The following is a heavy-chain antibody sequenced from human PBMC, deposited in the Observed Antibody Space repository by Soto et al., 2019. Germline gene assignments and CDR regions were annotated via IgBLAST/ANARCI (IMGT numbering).Heavy chain of an antibody. CDR3: ARGLYDYGDYDNWFDP. D-gene: IGHD4-17*01. CDR1: GGTFSSYT. Sequence: QVQLVQSGAEVKKPGSSVKVSCKASGGTFSSYTISWVRQAPGQGLEWMGRIIPILGIANYAQKFQGRVTITADKSTSTDYMELSSLRSEDTAVYYCARGLYDYGDYDNWFDPWGQGTLVTVSS. CDR2: IIPILGIA. J-gene: IGHJ5*02. V-gene: IGHV1-69*02.